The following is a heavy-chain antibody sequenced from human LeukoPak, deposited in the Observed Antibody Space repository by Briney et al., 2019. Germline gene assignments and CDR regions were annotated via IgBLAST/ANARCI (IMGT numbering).Heavy chain of an antibody. D-gene: IGHD3-22*01. CDR2: IYTSGST. Sequence: SETLSLTCTVSGGSISSYYWSWIRQPAGKGLEWIGRIYTSGSTNYNPSLKSRVTMSVDTSKNQFSLKLSSVTAADTAVYYCASLGGYYDSSGYETDYWGQGTLVTVSS. CDR1: GGSISSYY. CDR3: ASLGGYYDSSGYETDY. V-gene: IGHV4-4*07. J-gene: IGHJ4*02.